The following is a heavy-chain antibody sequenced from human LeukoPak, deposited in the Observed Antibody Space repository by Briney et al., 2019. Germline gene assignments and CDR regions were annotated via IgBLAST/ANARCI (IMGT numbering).Heavy chain of an antibody. CDR2: ISSSSSYI. J-gene: IGHJ6*03. CDR3: ARANTYSGYHLFPYYYYYMDV. CDR1: GFTFSGYW. D-gene: IGHD2-15*01. V-gene: IGHV3-21*01. Sequence: GGSLRLSCAASGFTFSGYWMSWVRQAPGKGLEWVSSISSSSSYIYYADSVKGRFTISRDNAKNSLYLQMNSLRAEDTAVYYCARANTYSGYHLFPYYYYYMDVWGKGTTVTVSS.